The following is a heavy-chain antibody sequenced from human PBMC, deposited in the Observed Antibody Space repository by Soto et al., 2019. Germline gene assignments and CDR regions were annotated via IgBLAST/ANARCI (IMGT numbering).Heavy chain of an antibody. CDR2: IIPIFGTA. V-gene: IGHV1-69*13. Sequence: SVKVSCKASGGTFSSYAISWVRQAPGQGLEWMGGIIPIFGTANYAQKFQGRVTITADESTSTAYMELSSLRSEDTAVYYCCLDIDLVPAAITWFDPWGQGTLVTVSS. CDR1: GGTFSSYA. J-gene: IGHJ5*02. D-gene: IGHD2-2*03. CDR3: CLDIDLVPAAITWFDP.